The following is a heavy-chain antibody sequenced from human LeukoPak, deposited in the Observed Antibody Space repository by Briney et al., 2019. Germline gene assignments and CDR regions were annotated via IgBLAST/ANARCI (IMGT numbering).Heavy chain of an antibody. CDR2: ISYDGSNK. CDR3: AKDLGYCSGGSCYRFDY. CDR1: GFTFSSYG. J-gene: IGHJ4*02. Sequence: GGSLRLSCAVSGFTFSSYGMHWVRQAPGKGLEWVAVISYDGSNKYYADSVKGRFTISRDNSKNTLYLQMNSLRAEDTAVYYCAKDLGYCSGGSCYRFDYWGQGTLVTVSS. V-gene: IGHV3-30*18. D-gene: IGHD2-15*01.